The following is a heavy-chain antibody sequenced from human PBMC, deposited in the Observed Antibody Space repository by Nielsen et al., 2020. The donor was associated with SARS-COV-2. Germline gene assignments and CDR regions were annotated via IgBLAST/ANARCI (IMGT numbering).Heavy chain of an antibody. CDR3: ARANGGSYYGAFDY. CDR1: GFTFSSYA. CDR2: ISYDGSNK. Sequence: GESLKISCAASGFTFSSYAMHWVRQAPGRGLEWVAVISYDGSNKYYADSVKGRFTISRDNSKNTLYVQMNSLRAEDTAVYYCARANGGSYYGAFDYWGQETLVTVSS. V-gene: IGHV3-30*04. J-gene: IGHJ4*02. D-gene: IGHD1-26*01.